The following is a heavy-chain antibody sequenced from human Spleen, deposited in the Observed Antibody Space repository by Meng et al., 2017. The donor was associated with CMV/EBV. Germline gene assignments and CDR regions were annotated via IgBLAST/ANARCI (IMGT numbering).Heavy chain of an antibody. V-gene: IGHV3-7*01. CDR1: GFTFSSYW. J-gene: IGHJ5*02. D-gene: IGHD2-21*01. CDR2: IKQDGSEK. CDR3: ARDGEYCRGDCRRWFDP. Sequence: GGSLRLSCAASGFTFSSYWMSWVRQAPGKGLEWVANIKQDGSEKYYVDSVKGRFTISRDNAKNSLHLQMNNLRAEDTAVYYCARDGEYCRGDCRRWFDPWGQGTLVTVSS.